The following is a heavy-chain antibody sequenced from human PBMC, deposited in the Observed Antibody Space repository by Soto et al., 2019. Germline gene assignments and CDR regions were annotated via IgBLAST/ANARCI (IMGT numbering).Heavy chain of an antibody. CDR2: IGGRGGNR. J-gene: IGHJ4*02. Sequence: EVQLLESGGGLVQPGGSLRLSCAASGFTFNAYAMTWVRQVSGKGLEWVSAIGGRGGNRYYADSVRGRFTISRDNSKDTVDLQMNSLRVEDTAAYYCARVASDYINSVDNWGQGILVTVSS. CDR3: ARVASDYINSVDN. D-gene: IGHD4-4*01. V-gene: IGHV3-23*01. CDR1: GFTFNAYA.